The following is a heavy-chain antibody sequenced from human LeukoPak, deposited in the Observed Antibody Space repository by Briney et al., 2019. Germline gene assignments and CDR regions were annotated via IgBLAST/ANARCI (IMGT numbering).Heavy chain of an antibody. CDR3: ARAVSVSWFDP. CDR1: GGSISSGDYY. Sequence: SETLSLTCTVSGGSISSGDYYWSWIRQPPGKGLEWIGYIYYSGSTYYNPSLKSRVTISVDTSKNQFSLKLSSVTAADTAVYYCARAVSVSWFDPWGQGTLVTVSS. D-gene: IGHD5/OR15-5a*01. CDR2: IYYSGST. V-gene: IGHV4-30-4*01. J-gene: IGHJ5*02.